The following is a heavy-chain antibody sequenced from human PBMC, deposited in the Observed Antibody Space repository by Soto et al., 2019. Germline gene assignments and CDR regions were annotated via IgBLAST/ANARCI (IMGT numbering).Heavy chain of an antibody. CDR3: TTDDGGYGDDYAHDI. J-gene: IGHJ3*02. Sequence: PGGSLRLSCAASGFTFSNAWMSWVRQAPGKGLEWVGRIKSKTDGGTTDYAAPVKGRFTISRDDSKNTLYLQMNSLKTEDTAVYYFTTDDGGYGDDYAHDIWGQGTIVTVSS. D-gene: IGHD4-17*01. CDR2: IKSKTDGGTT. V-gene: IGHV3-15*01. CDR1: GFTFSNAW.